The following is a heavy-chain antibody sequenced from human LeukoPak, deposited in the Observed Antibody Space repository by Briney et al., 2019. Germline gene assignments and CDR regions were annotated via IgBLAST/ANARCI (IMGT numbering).Heavy chain of an antibody. Sequence: SETLSLTCTVSGDSFSNYYWGWIRQPPGKGLEWIGYVYYGGITNYNPSFKSRVTISVDTSKNQFSLKLSSVTAADTAVYYCAREGGDYGGNSQFWYFDLWGRGTLVTVSS. V-gene: IGHV4-59*12. J-gene: IGHJ2*01. CDR2: VYYGGIT. CDR1: GDSFSNYY. D-gene: IGHD4-23*01. CDR3: AREGGDYGGNSQFWYFDL.